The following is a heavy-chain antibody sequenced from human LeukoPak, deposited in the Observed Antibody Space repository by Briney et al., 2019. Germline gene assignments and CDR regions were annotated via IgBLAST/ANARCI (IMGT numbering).Heavy chain of an antibody. D-gene: IGHD3-22*01. CDR3: ARDATYYYDSSGYRSYYFDY. J-gene: IGHJ4*02. V-gene: IGHV3-7*01. CDR2: INQDGSRK. Sequence: GGSLRLSCAASGLKFSNSWMTWVRQAPGKGLEWVANINQDGSRKEYVDSLKGRFTISRDNAKNALYLQMNGLRAEDTAVYYCARDATYYYDSSGYRSYYFDYWGQGTLVTVSS. CDR1: GLKFSNSW.